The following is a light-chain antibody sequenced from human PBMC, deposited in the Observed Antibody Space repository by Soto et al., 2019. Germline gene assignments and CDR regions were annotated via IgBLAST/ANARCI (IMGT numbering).Light chain of an antibody. CDR2: EDK. V-gene: IGLV6-57*02. J-gene: IGLJ2*01. Sequence: NFMLTQPHSVSESPGKTVTISCTGSSGNIASNYVQWYQQRPGRAPSIVIYEDKRRPSGVPDRFSGSSDSSSNSASLTISGLKNEDEADYYCQSYDTNCLRVFGGGTKLTVL. CDR1: SGNIASNY. CDR3: QSYDTNCLRV.